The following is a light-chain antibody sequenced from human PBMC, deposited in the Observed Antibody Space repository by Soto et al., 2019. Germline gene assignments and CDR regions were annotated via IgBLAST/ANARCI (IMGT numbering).Light chain of an antibody. J-gene: IGKJ2*01. CDR3: QQYNNWPPYT. V-gene: IGKV3-15*01. Sequence: EIVMTQSPSTLSVSPGERATLSCRASQSVSSNLAWYQQKPGQAPRLLIYAASTRATGIPARFSGSGSGTEFTPTISSLQSEDFVVYYCQQYNNWPPYTFGQGTKLEIK. CDR2: AAS. CDR1: QSVSSN.